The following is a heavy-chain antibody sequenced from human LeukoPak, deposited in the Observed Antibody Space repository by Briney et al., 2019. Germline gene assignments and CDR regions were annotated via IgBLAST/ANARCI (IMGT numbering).Heavy chain of an antibody. V-gene: IGHV3-30*02. D-gene: IGHD6-19*01. CDR1: GFTFSSYG. J-gene: IGHJ4*02. CDR3: AKEIRVIAVAGTGFAGFDY. Sequence: GGSLRLSCAASGFTFSSYGMHWVRQAPGKGLEWVAFIRYDGSNKYYADSVKGRFTISRDNSKNTLYLQMNSLRAEDTAVYYCAKEIRVIAVAGTGFAGFDYWGQGTLVTVFS. CDR2: IRYDGSNK.